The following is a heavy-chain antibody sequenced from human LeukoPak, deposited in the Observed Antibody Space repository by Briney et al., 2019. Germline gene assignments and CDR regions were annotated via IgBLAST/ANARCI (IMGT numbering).Heavy chain of an antibody. CDR2: ISYDGSNK. CDR1: GFTFSSYA. J-gene: IGHJ4*02. V-gene: IGHV3-30-3*01. CDR3: ARDSKRRIWYYFDY. D-gene: IGHD3-10*01. Sequence: GGSLRLSCAASGFTFSSYAMHWVRQATGKGLEWVAVISYDGSNKYYADSVKGRFTISRDNSKNTLYLQMNSLRAEDTAVYYCARDSKRRIWYYFDYWGQGTLVTVSS.